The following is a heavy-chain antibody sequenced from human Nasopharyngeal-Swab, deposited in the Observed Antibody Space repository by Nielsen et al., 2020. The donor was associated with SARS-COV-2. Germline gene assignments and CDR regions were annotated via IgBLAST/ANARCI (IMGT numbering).Heavy chain of an antibody. V-gene: IGHV1-18*01. CDR2: ISAYNGNT. D-gene: IGHD6-6*01. J-gene: IGHJ5*02. Sequence: ASVKVSRKASGYTFTSYGISWVRQAPGQGLEWMGWISAYNGNTNYAQKLQGRVTMTTDTSTSTAYMELRSLRSDDTAVYYCARDFEQFYSSSPSWFDPWGQGTLVTVSS. CDR3: ARDFEQFYSSSPSWFDP. CDR1: GYTFTSYG.